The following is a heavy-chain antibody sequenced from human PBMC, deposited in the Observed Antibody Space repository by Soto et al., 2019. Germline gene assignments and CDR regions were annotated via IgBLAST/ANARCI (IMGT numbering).Heavy chain of an antibody. CDR1: GGSFANNSYF. CDR3: AKVVVGATSHSDYDS. D-gene: IGHD2-15*01. J-gene: IGHJ4*02. V-gene: IGHV4-39*01. Sequence: PSGTLTLACTVSGGSFANNSYFWVCVRHPPGKGREWFGSSAYSGGTYKNPWLKRRVTVSVDTSKTQFRQKLSSVTAEATAVYYWAKVVVGATSHSDYDSWGQGSLVTTSS. CDR2: SAYSGGT.